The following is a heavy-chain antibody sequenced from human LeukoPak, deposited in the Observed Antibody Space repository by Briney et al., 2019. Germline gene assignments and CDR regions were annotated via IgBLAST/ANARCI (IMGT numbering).Heavy chain of an antibody. V-gene: IGHV1-18*01. D-gene: IGHD3-22*01. CDR2: ISAYNGNT. Sequence: ASVKVSCKASGYTFTSYGISWVRQAPGQGLEWMGWISAYNGNTNYAQKLQGRVTMTTDTSTSTAYMVLRSLRSDDTAVYYCARKSGSSGYYYSNWFDPWGQGTLVTVSS. CDR3: ARKSGSSGYYYSNWFDP. CDR1: GYTFTSYG. J-gene: IGHJ5*02.